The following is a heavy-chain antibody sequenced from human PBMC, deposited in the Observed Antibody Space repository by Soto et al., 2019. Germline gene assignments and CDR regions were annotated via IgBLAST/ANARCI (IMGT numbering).Heavy chain of an antibody. D-gene: IGHD3-16*02. Sequence: ASVKVSCKASGYTFTSYGISWVRQAPGQGLEWMGWISAYNGNTNYAQKLQGRVTMTTDTSTSTAYMELRSLRSDDTAVYYCARAETVTSDPAEDYIWGSYRPFPDYWGQGTLVTVAS. CDR1: GYTFTSYG. CDR3: ARAETVTSDPAEDYIWGSYRPFPDY. J-gene: IGHJ4*02. CDR2: ISAYNGNT. V-gene: IGHV1-18*01.